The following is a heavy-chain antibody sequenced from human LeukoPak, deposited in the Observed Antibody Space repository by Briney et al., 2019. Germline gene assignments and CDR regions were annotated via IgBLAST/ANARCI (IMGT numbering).Heavy chain of an antibody. CDR3: ARNLGPFDV. CDR2: IKTDGRST. V-gene: IGHV3-74*01. D-gene: IGHD3-16*01. J-gene: IGHJ3*01. CDR1: GFTFSDYC. Sequence: PGGSLRLSCAASGFTFSDYCMHWVRQAPGKGLVWVSRIKTDGRSTNYADSVKGRFTISRDNAKNTLYLQLNSLRADDTAMYYCARNLGPFDVRGHGTMVTVSS.